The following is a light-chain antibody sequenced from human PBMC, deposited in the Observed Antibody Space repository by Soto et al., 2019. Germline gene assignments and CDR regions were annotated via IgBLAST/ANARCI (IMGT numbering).Light chain of an antibody. V-gene: IGLV2-14*01. J-gene: IGLJ1*01. Sequence: QSVLTQPASVSGSPGQSITISCTGTSSDVGAYNYVSWYQQHPGKAPKLMIYDVSNRPSGVSNRFSGSKSGNTASLTISGLQAEDEADYYCSSHTRRNTRVFGTGTKATVL. CDR3: SSHTRRNTRV. CDR1: SSDVGAYNY. CDR2: DVS.